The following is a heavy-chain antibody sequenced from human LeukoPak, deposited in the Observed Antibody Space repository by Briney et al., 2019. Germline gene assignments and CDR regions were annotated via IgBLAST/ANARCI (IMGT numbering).Heavy chain of an antibody. D-gene: IGHD2-2*01. CDR3: ARSTYQLLKLYYYGMDV. CDR1: GGTFSSYA. Sequence: SVKVSCKASGGTFSSYAISWVRQAPGQGLEWMGRIIPILGIANYAQKFQGGVTIAADKSTSTAYMELSSLRSEDTAVYYCARSTYQLLKLYYYGMDVWGQGTTVTVSS. CDR2: IIPILGIA. V-gene: IGHV1-69*04. J-gene: IGHJ6*02.